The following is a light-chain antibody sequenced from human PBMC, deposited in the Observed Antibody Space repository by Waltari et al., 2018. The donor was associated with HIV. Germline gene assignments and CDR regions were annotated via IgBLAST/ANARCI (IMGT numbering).Light chain of an antibody. CDR2: EVT. Sequence: QSALTQPASVSGSPGQSITISCTGTTSDVGGYKYVSWYQQHPGKAPKLMIYEVTNRPSGVSLRFSGSKSGNTASLTISGLRAEDEADYYCTSYTSRNTRVFGTGTKVTVL. CDR1: TSDVGGYKY. CDR3: TSYTSRNTRV. V-gene: IGLV2-14*01. J-gene: IGLJ1*01.